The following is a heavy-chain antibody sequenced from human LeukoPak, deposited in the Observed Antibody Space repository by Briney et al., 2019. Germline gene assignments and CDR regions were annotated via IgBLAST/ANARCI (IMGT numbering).Heavy chain of an antibody. Sequence: RRSLRHSCAASGFTFYTFGMNWGRQAPGKGLEWVAVIWCDGSNKYYADSVKGRFTISRDNSKSTLYLQVNSLRVEGTAVYYCARISCTGNSCRPYSYYDMDVWGQGTTVTVSS. CDR2: IWCDGSNK. J-gene: IGHJ6*02. CDR3: ARISCTGNSCRPYSYYDMDV. D-gene: IGHD2-15*01. CDR1: GFTFYTFG. V-gene: IGHV3-33*01.